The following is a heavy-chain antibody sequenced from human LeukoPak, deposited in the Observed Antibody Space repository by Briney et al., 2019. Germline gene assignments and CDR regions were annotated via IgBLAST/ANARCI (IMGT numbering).Heavy chain of an antibody. V-gene: IGHV3-30*18. CDR1: GFTFSSYG. CDR2: ISYDGSNK. D-gene: IGHD3-16*01. Sequence: GGSLRLSCAASGFTFSSYGMHWVRQAPGKGLEWVAVISYDGSNKYYADSVRGRFTISRDNSKNTLYLQMNSLRAEDTAVYYCAKGDYDYVWGSPIPFDYWGQGTLVTVSS. CDR3: AKGDYDYVWGSPIPFDY. J-gene: IGHJ4*02.